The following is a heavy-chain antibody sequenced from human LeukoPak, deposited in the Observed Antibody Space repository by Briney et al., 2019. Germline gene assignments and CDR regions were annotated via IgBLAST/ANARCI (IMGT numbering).Heavy chain of an antibody. Sequence: PSETLSLTCTVSGGSISSYYWSWIRQPPGKGLEWIGYIYYSGSTNYNPSLKSRVTISVDTSKNQFSLKLSSVTAADTAVYYCARGSDYDFWSGYYFPPDEYYYYGMDVWGQGTTVTVSS. CDR1: GGSISSYY. CDR3: ARGSDYDFWSGYYFPPDEYYYYGMDV. D-gene: IGHD3-3*01. J-gene: IGHJ6*02. V-gene: IGHV4-59*01. CDR2: IYYSGST.